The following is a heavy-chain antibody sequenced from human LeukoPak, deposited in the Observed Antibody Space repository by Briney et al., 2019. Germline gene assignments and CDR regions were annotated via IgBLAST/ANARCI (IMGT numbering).Heavy chain of an antibody. Sequence: GGSLRLSCAVSGFTFSNHGMHWVRQDPGKGLEWVAAIWYDDSKKYYADSVKGRFTISRDNSKNTPYLQMNSLRAEDTAVYYCAREPERAFDTWGQGTMVTVSS. V-gene: IGHV3-33*01. CDR2: IWYDDSKK. CDR1: GFTFSNHG. CDR3: AREPERAFDT. J-gene: IGHJ3*02.